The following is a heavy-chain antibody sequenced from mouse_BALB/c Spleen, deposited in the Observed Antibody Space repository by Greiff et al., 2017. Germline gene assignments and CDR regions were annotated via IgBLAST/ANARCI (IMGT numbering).Heavy chain of an antibody. CDR3: ASHYYGLYAMDY. V-gene: IGHV5-6*01. CDR1: GFTFSSYG. CDR2: ISSGGSYT. J-gene: IGHJ4*01. D-gene: IGHD1-2*01. Sequence: EVMLVESGGDLVKPGGSLKLSCAASGFTFSSYGMSWVRQTPDKRLEWVATISSGGSYTYYPDSVKGRFTISRDNAKNTLYLQMSSLKSEDTAMYYCASHYYGLYAMDYWGQGTSVTVSS.